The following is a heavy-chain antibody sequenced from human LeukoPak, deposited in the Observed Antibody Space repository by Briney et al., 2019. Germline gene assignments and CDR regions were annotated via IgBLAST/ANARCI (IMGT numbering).Heavy chain of an antibody. V-gene: IGHV3-30*01. Sequence: GGSLRLSCAVSSFTFSSYAFHWVRQAPGKGLEWVAVMSYDGSNKYYADSVKGRFTISRDNSKNTLYLQMNSLRPEDTAVYYCARDAEYYGSGTRGDWFDPWGQGTLVTVSS. CDR3: ARDAEYYGSGTRGDWFDP. D-gene: IGHD3-10*01. CDR1: SFTFSSYA. CDR2: MSYDGSNK. J-gene: IGHJ5*02.